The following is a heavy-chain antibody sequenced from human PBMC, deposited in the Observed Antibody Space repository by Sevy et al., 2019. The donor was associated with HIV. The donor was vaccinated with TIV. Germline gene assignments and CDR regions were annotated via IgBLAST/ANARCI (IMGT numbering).Heavy chain of an antibody. V-gene: IGHV3-7*04. CDR2: IKQEESEK. J-gene: IGHJ4*02. CDR3: ARGNSCSFDY. Sequence: GGSLRLSCAASGFSFSHYWMHWVRQAPGKGLEWVANIKQEESEKYYVASVKGRFTISRDNAKNSVYLQMNSLIPEDTAIYYCARGNSCSFDYWGQGTLVTVSS. CDR1: GFSFSHYW. D-gene: IGHD1-26*01.